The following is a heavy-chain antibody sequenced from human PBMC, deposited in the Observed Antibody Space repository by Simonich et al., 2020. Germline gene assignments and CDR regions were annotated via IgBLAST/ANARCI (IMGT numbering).Heavy chain of an antibody. D-gene: IGHD6-13*01. CDR2: IYNSGST. CDR1: GGSISSSSYY. V-gene: IGHV4-39*01. Sequence: QLQLQESGPGLVKPSETLSLTCTVSGGSISSSSYYWGWIRQPPGKGLGWIGSIYNSGSTNYHPSLKSGVTISVDTAKNQFSLKLSAVTAADTAVYYCARHAGFAFDIWGQGTMVTVSS. CDR3: ARHAGFAFDI. J-gene: IGHJ3*02.